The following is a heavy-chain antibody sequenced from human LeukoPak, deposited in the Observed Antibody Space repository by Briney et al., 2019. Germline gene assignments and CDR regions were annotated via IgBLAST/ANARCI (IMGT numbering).Heavy chain of an antibody. J-gene: IGHJ4*02. CDR3: ARAFDTPMAESSHY. CDR1: GFTFSSYS. CDR2: ISSSRDI. V-gene: IGHV3-21*01. D-gene: IGHD5-18*01. Sequence: GGSLRLSCAASGFTFSSYSMNWVRQAPGKGLEWVSSISSSRDINYADSVRGRFTISRDDAKNSLYLQMNGLRAEDTAVYYCARAFDTPMAESSHYWGQGTLVTVSS.